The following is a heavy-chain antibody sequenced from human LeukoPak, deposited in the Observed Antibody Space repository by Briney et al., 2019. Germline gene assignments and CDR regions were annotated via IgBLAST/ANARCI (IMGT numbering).Heavy chain of an antibody. J-gene: IGHJ4*02. CDR2: IYSGGST. CDR1: GFTVSSNY. Sequence: GGSLRLSCAASGFTVSSNYMSWVRQAPGKGLEWVSVIYSGGSTYYADSVKGRFTISRHNSKNTLYLQMNSLRAEDTAAYYCARVTPDNLEYYFDYWGQGTLVTVSS. V-gene: IGHV3-53*04. D-gene: IGHD1-14*01. CDR3: ARVTPDNLEYYFDY.